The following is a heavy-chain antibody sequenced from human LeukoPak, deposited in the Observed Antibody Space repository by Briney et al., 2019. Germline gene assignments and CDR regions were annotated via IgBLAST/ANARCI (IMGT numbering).Heavy chain of an antibody. J-gene: IGHJ4*02. CDR1: GFTFSSYA. CDR3: AKRPDSSGFNRLDY. V-gene: IGHV3-23*01. D-gene: IGHD3-22*01. CDR2: ISGSGGST. Sequence: GGSLRLSCAASGFTFSSYAMSWVRQAPGKGLEWVSAISGSGGSTYYADSVKGRFTISRDNSKNTLYLQMNSLRAEDTAVYYCAKRPDSSGFNRLDYWGQGTLVTVSS.